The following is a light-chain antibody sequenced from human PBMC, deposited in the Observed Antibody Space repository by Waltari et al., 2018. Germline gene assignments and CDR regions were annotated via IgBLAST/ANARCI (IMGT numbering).Light chain of an antibody. CDR1: SSDVGYSNL. V-gene: IGLV2-18*02. Sequence: QSALTQPPSVSGSPGQSVTISCPGTSSDVGYSNLVSWYKQSPGTAPKVVIYEFTSRPSGVPDRFSASRSGNTASLTISGLQAEDEADYYCSSYTTSNTFVFGGGTKLTVL. CDR2: EFT. J-gene: IGLJ3*02. CDR3: SSYTTSNTFV.